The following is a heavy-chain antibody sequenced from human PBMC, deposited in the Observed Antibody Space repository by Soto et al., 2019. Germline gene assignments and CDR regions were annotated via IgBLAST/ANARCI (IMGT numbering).Heavy chain of an antibody. CDR1: GGSISSYY. CDR2: IYYSGST. CDR3: ARDIMGTTCYYYGMDV. J-gene: IGHJ6*02. Sequence: QVQLQESGPGLVKPSETLSLTCTVSGGSISSYYWRWIRQPPGKGLEWIGYIYYSGSTNYNPSLRSRVTISVDTSKNQFSLKLSSVTAADTAVYYCARDIMGTTCYYYGMDVWGQGTTVTVSS. V-gene: IGHV4-59*01. D-gene: IGHD1-7*01.